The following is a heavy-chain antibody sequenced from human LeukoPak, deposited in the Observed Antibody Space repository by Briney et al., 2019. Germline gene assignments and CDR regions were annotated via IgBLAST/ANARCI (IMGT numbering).Heavy chain of an antibody. CDR3: ASSHLELLPPGAFDI. CDR2: IIPIFGTA. J-gene: IGHJ3*02. Sequence: ATVKVSCKASGGTFSSYAISWVRQAPGQGLEWLGGIIPIFGTANYAQKFQGRVTITTDESTSTAYMELSSLRSEDTAVYYCASSHLELLPPGAFDIWGQGTMVTVSS. V-gene: IGHV1-69*05. CDR1: GGTFSSYA. D-gene: IGHD1-7*01.